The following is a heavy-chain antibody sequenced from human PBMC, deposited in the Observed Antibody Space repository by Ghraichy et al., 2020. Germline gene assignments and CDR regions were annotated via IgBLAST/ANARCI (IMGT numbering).Heavy chain of an antibody. V-gene: IGHV4-30-4*01. CDR2: IYYSGST. Sequence: SETLSLTCTVSGGSISSGDYYWSWIRQPPGKGLEWIGYIYYSGSTYYNPSLKSRVTISVDTSKNQFSLKLSSVTAADTAVYYCARGVVGGSDILTGYYPMVFPDAFDIWGQGTMVTVSS. CDR3: ARGVVGGSDILTGYYPMVFPDAFDI. D-gene: IGHD3-9*01. J-gene: IGHJ3*02. CDR1: GGSISSGDYY.